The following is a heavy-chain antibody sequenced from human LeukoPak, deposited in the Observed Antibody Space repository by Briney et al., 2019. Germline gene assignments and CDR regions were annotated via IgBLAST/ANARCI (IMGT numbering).Heavy chain of an antibody. J-gene: IGHJ5*02. D-gene: IGHD4-11*01. CDR2: SYYRGSG. Sequence: PSETLSLTCTVSGGFINSGDYYWSWVRQPPGKGLEWIGYSYYRGSGDYHPSLRSRVTISVDTSKNQFSLTLTSATAADTAVYYCARGDYSNYVRGTWFDPWGQGTLVTVSS. CDR1: GGFINSGDYY. V-gene: IGHV4-30-4*01. CDR3: ARGDYSNYVRGTWFDP.